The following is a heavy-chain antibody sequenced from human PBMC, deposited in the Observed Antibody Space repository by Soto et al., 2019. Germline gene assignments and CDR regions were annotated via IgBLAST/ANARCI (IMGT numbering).Heavy chain of an antibody. CDR3: AREGDTSRFFDF. D-gene: IGHD6-13*01. CDR1: GGSISSSNW. CDR2: IYDSGST. V-gene: IGHV4-4*02. Sequence: QVQLQESGPGLVKPSGTLSLTCAVSGGSISSSNWWSWVRQPPGKGLEWIGEIYDSGSTNYNPSLKGRVTISMDRSKNQFSLKVSSVTAADTAVYYCAREGDTSRFFDFWGQGSLVTVSS. J-gene: IGHJ4*02.